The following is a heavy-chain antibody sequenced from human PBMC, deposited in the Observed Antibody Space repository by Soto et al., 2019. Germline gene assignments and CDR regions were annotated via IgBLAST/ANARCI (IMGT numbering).Heavy chain of an antibody. J-gene: IGHJ4*02. CDR2: INRSGST. Sequence: SENLSLTCAVYGGSFSGYYWSWIRQPPGKGLEWIGEINRSGSTNYNPSLKSRVTISVDTSKNQFSLKLSSVTAADTAVYYCARSVGPRTYYFYYWGQGTLVIGSS. CDR3: ARSVGPRTYYFYY. D-gene: IGHD3-16*01. V-gene: IGHV4-34*01. CDR1: GGSFSGYY.